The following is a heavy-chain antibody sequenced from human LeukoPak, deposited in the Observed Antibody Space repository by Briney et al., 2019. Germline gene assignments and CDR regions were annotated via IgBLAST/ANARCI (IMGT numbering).Heavy chain of an antibody. CDR3: AREGVVGATTPFDH. Sequence: SETLSLTCTVSGDSTSRGDYYWSWIRQPPGKGLEWIGYIYYSGSTYYNPSLKSRVSISVDTPKNQFSLKLSSVTAADTAVYYCAREGVVGATTPFDHWGQGTLVTVSS. V-gene: IGHV4-30-4*08. CDR2: IYYSGST. D-gene: IGHD1-26*01. CDR1: GDSTSRGDYY. J-gene: IGHJ4*02.